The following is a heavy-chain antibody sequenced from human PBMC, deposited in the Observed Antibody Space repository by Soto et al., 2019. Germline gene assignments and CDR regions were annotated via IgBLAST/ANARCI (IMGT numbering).Heavy chain of an antibody. J-gene: IGHJ3*02. CDR1: GGSISSGGYY. Sequence: QVQLQESGPGLVKPSQTLSLTCTVSGGSISSGGYYWSWIRQHPGKGLEWIGYIYYSGSTYYNPSLKSRVTISVDTSKNQFSLKLSAVTAADTAVYYCARDSSSGYYDAFDSWGKGTMVTVSS. CDR3: ARDSSSGYYDAFDS. CDR2: IYYSGST. V-gene: IGHV4-31*03. D-gene: IGHD3-22*01.